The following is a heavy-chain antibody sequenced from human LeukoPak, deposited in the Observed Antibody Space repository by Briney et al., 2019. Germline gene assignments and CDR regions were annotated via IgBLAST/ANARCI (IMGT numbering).Heavy chain of an antibody. Sequence: ASVKVSCKASGGTFSSYAISWVRQAPGQGLEWMGGIIPIFGTANYAQKFQGRVTITADESTSTAYMELSSLRSEDTAVYYCARGLDRDTYYDFWSGSHWGQGTLVTVSS. CDR3: ARGLDRDTYYDFWSGSH. D-gene: IGHD3-3*01. CDR2: IIPIFGTA. CDR1: GGTFSSYA. V-gene: IGHV1-69*13. J-gene: IGHJ4*02.